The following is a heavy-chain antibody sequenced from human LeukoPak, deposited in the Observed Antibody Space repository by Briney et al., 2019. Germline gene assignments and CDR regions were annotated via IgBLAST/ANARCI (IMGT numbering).Heavy chain of an antibody. Sequence: SETLSLTCTVSGGSISSSSYYWGWIRQPPGKGLEWIGSIYYSGSTYYNPSLKSRVTISVDTSKNQFSLKLSSVTAADPAVYYCARQHIVVVPAAIPWFDPWGQGTLVTVSS. CDR2: IYYSGST. V-gene: IGHV4-39*01. CDR3: ARQHIVVVPAAIPWFDP. D-gene: IGHD2-2*02. J-gene: IGHJ5*02. CDR1: GGSISSSSYY.